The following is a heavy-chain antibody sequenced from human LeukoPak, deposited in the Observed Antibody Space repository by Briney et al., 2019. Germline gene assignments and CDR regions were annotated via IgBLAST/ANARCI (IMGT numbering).Heavy chain of an antibody. CDR3: ARSPPSTFYYDSSGYLDY. D-gene: IGHD3-22*01. J-gene: IGHJ4*02. CDR2: ISYDGSNK. Sequence: GRSLRLSCAASGFTFSSYAMHRVRQAPGKGLEWVAVISYDGSNKYYADSVKGRFTISRDNSKNTLYLQMNSLRAEDTAVYYCARSPPSTFYYDSSGYLDYWGQGTLVTVSS. V-gene: IGHV3-30-3*01. CDR1: GFTFSSYA.